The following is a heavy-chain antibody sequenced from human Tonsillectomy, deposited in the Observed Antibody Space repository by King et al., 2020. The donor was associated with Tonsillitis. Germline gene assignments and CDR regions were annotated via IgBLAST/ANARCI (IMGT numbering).Heavy chain of an antibody. V-gene: IGHV3-74*01. CDR2: IDTDGSTT. CDR3: TRRSPWSGSWQYFFNY. CDR1: GFTFSNYW. J-gene: IGHJ4*02. D-gene: IGHD6-13*01. Sequence: VQLVESGGGLVQPGGSLRLSCAASGFTFSNYWMHWVRQAPGKGLVWVSHIDTDGSTTAYADSVKGRFTISRDNAKNTLYLQVNSLRAEDTAVYYCTRRSPWSGSWQYFFNYWGQGTLVTVSS.